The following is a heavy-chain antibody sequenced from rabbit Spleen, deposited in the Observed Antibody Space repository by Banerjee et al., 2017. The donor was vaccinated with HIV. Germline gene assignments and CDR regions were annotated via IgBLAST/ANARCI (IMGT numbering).Heavy chain of an antibody. CDR2: IDPVVGST. CDR1: GFDFSSYY. V-gene: IGHV1S7*01. D-gene: IGHD8-1*01. CDR3: ARILVFSGSSYPYNL. J-gene: IGHJ4*01. Sequence: QLKETGGGLVQPGGSLTLSCKASGFDFSSYYITWVRQAPGKGLEWIGYIDPVVGSTSYAGWVNGRSPFSRHNAQNTLYLQLYSLTAADTATYFCARILVFSGSSYPYNLWGPGTLVTVS.